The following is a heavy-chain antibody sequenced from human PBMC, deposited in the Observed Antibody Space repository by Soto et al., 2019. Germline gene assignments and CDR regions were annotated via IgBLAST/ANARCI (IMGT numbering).Heavy chain of an antibody. V-gene: IGHV3-23*01. Sequence: GGSLRLSCAASGFSFGSYAMIWVRQAPWKGLEWVSSIGGSGFNTFYADSVKGRFTISRDNSGNMLSLQMNSLRAEDTAMYYCAKELEPYSSSRGIDSWCQGNLVTVSS. CDR3: AKELEPYSSSRGIDS. CDR1: GFSFGSYA. D-gene: IGHD6-13*01. J-gene: IGHJ4*02. CDR2: IGGSGFNT.